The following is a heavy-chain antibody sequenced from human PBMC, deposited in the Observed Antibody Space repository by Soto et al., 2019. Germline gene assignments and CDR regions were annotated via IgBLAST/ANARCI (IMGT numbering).Heavy chain of an antibody. D-gene: IGHD2-21*02. CDR2: IIPIFGTA. CDR1: GGTFSSYA. CDR3: AQSDGGYYYYGMDV. Sequence: SVKVSCKASGGTFSSYAISWVRQAPGQGLEWMGGIIPIFGTANYAQKFQGRVTITADESTSTAYMELSSLRSEDTAVYYCAQSDGGYYYYGMDVWGQGTTVTVS. J-gene: IGHJ6*02. V-gene: IGHV1-69*13.